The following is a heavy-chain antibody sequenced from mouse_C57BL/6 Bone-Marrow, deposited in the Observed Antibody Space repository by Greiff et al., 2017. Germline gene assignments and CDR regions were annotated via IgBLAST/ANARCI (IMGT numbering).Heavy chain of an antibody. D-gene: IGHD2-1*01. J-gene: IGHJ3*01. CDR2: IYPRSGNT. CDR1: GYTFTSYG. V-gene: IGHV1-81*01. CDR3: APSYYGAY. Sequence: QVQLQQSGAELARPGASVKLSCKASGYTFTSYGISWVKQRNGQGLEWIGEIYPRSGNTYYNEKFKGKATLTAEKSSSTAYRELRSMTSEDSAVYFCAPSYYGAYWGQGTLVTVSA.